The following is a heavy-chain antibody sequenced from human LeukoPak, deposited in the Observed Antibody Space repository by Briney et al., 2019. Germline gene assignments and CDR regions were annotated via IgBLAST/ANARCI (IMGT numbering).Heavy chain of an antibody. D-gene: IGHD3-3*01. CDR3: ARDKGFLEWLLLSALDY. CDR2: IYYSGST. Sequence: SETLSLTCTVSGGSVSSGSYYWSWIRQPPGKGLEWIGYIYYSGSTNYNPSLKSRVTISVDTSKNQFSLKLSSVTAADTAVYYCARDKGFLEWLLLSALDYWGQGTLVTVSS. CDR1: GGSVSSGSYY. V-gene: IGHV4-61*01. J-gene: IGHJ4*02.